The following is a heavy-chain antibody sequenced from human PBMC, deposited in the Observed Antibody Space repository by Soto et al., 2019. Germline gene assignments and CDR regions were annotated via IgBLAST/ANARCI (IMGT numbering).Heavy chain of an antibody. CDR3: ARIGFTLRYPAFDY. CDR1: GGSISSYY. D-gene: IGHD3-9*01. Sequence: QVQLQESGPGLVKPSETLSLTCTVSGGSISSYYWSWIRQPPGKGLEWIGYIYYSGSTNYNPSLKRRVTISVDTAKNQFSLKLSSVTAADTAVYYCARIGFTLRYPAFDYWGQGTLVTVSS. V-gene: IGHV4-59*01. CDR2: IYYSGST. J-gene: IGHJ4*02.